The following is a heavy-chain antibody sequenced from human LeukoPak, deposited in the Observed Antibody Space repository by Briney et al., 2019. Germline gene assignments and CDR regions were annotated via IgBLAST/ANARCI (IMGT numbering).Heavy chain of an antibody. D-gene: IGHD6-19*01. V-gene: IGHV4-34*01. CDR1: GGSFSVYY. Sequence: PSETLPLTCAVYGGSFSVYYWSWIRQPPGEGLQWIAEINHSGTTNYNPSLKSRVTISIDTSKNQFSLKLSSVTAADTAVYYCARGPRGLGMAGTFDYWGQGTLVTVSS. J-gene: IGHJ4*02. CDR2: INHSGTT. CDR3: ARGPRGLGMAGTFDY.